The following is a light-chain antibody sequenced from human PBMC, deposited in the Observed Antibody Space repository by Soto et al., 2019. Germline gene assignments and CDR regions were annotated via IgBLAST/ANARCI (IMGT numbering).Light chain of an antibody. V-gene: IGKV1-39*01. Sequence: DIQMTQSPSSLSASVGDRVTITCRANQSISSYLNWYQQKPGKAPKLLIYAASSLQSGVPSRFSGSGSGTDFTLTISSLQPEDFATYYCQQSYSTLLTFGPGTKVDIK. J-gene: IGKJ3*01. CDR3: QQSYSTLLT. CDR1: QSISSY. CDR2: AAS.